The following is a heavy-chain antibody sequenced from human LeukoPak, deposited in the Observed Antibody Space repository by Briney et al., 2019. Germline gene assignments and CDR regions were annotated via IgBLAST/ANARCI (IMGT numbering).Heavy chain of an antibody. CDR1: GYTITGYY. Sequence: ASVKVSCKAFGYTITGYYIHWVRQAAGQGLEWIGWINPNNGGTNSAQKFQGRVTMTRDTSIGTAYMELNRLTYDDTAVYYCGRDRHWNQGNFDYWGQGTLVTVSS. V-gene: IGHV1-2*02. CDR3: GRDRHWNQGNFDY. D-gene: IGHD1-1*01. J-gene: IGHJ4*02. CDR2: INPNNGGT.